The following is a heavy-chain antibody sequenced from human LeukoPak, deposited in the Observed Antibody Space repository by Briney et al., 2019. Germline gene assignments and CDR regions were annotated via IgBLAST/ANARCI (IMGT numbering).Heavy chain of an antibody. Sequence: ASAKVSCKASGYTFTSYYMHGVRQAPAQGLEWMGRINPSGGSTSYAQKFQGRVTMTRDTSTSKVYMELSSLRSEDTAVYYCARDALRPLYSSSSIEYWGQGTLVTVSS. CDR3: ARDALRPLYSSSSIEY. CDR1: GYTFTSYY. CDR2: INPSGGST. V-gene: IGHV1-46*01. D-gene: IGHD6-6*01. J-gene: IGHJ4*02.